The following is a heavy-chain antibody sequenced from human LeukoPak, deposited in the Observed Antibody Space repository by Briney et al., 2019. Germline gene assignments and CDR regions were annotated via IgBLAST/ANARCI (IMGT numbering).Heavy chain of an antibody. CDR1: GGSISSYY. J-gene: IGHJ4*02. CDR2: IYYTGST. CDR3: ARGGYSGSYYLDRFDY. Sequence: SETLSLTCTVSGGSISSYYWSWIRQPPGEGLEWIGYIYYTGSTNYNPSLKSRVTISVDTSKNQFSLKLSSVTAADTAVYYCARGGYSGSYYLDRFDYWGQGTLVTVSS. V-gene: IGHV4-59*01. D-gene: IGHD1-26*01.